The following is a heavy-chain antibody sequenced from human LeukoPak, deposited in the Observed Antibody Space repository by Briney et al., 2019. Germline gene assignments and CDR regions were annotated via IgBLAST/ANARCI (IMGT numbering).Heavy chain of an antibody. CDR3: AGRSGNTGDY. D-gene: IGHD4-23*01. CDR1: RGTFSSYV. CDR2: IIPIFGTA. Sequence: SLKLSCETSRGTFSSYVVSWARQAPGPGVKWMGGIIPIFGTANYAQKFQGRVTITADESTSTAYMELSSLRSEDTAVYYCAGRSGNTGDYWGQGTLVTVSS. V-gene: IGHV1-69*01. J-gene: IGHJ4*02.